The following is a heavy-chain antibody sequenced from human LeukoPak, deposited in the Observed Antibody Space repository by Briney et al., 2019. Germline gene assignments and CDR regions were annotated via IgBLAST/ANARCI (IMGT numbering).Heavy chain of an antibody. D-gene: IGHD1-7*01. J-gene: IGHJ4*02. Sequence: RASVKVSCKASGYTFSGSGISWVRQAPGQGLEWMGWISPYNGNTNYAQNLQARVTMTTDTSTSTAYMELRSLRSDDTAVYYCARGMGTTTFADFDYWGEGTLVTVSS. V-gene: IGHV1-18*01. CDR2: ISPYNGNT. CDR3: ARGMGTTTFADFDY. CDR1: GYTFSGSG.